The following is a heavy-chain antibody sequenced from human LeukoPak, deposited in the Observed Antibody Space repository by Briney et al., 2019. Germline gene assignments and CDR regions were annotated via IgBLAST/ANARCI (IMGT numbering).Heavy chain of an antibody. V-gene: IGHV4-39*07. Sequence: ETLSLTCTVSGGSISSSSYYWGWIRQPPGKGLEWIGSIYYSGSTYYNPSLKSRVTISVDTSKNQFSLKLSSVTAADTAVYYCARGRGQLWLYYFDYWGQGTLVTVSS. J-gene: IGHJ4*02. CDR3: ARGRGQLWLYYFDY. D-gene: IGHD5-18*01. CDR1: GGSISSSSYY. CDR2: IYYSGST.